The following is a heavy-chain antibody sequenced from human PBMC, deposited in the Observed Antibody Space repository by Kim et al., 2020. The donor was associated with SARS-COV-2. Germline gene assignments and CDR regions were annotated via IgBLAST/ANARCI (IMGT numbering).Heavy chain of an antibody. Sequence: GGSLRLSCAASGFTFRTYYMHWVRQVPGKALVWVSRIKGDGSRTDYAASVKGRFTISRDNPNNMLYLQMNSLRAEDTAVYYCARENWGPDYWGQGTLVTVSS. J-gene: IGHJ4*02. D-gene: IGHD3-16*01. CDR3: ARENWGPDY. V-gene: IGHV3-74*01. CDR2: IKGDGSRT. CDR1: GFTFRTYY.